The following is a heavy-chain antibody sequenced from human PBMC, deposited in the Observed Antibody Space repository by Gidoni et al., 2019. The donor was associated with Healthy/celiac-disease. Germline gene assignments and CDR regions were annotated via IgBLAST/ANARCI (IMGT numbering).Heavy chain of an antibody. CDR2: FDTEDGET. D-gene: IGHD6-19*01. J-gene: IGHJ4*02. CDR3: ATSSPPYSSGWYHY. Sequence: QVQRVQSGAEVTKPGAPVRVSCKVSGYTLTELSIHWVRQAPGKGLEWMGGFDTEDGETSYEQKFQGRVTMTEDTSTDTAYMELSSLRSEDTAVYYCATSSPPYSSGWYHYWGQGTLVTVSS. CDR1: GYTLTELS. V-gene: IGHV1-24*01.